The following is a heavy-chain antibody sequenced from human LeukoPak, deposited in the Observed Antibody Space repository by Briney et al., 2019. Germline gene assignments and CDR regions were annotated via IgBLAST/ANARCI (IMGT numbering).Heavy chain of an antibody. D-gene: IGHD2-2*02. CDR2: INSDGSST. J-gene: IGHJ6*03. CDR3: ARDIRGYYYMDV. CDR1: GFTFSSYA. Sequence: PGGSLRLSCAASGFTFSSYAMSWVRQAPGKGLVWVSRINSDGSSTSYADSVKGRFTISRDNAKNTLYLQMNSLRAEDTAVYYCARDIRGYYYMDVWGKGTTVTVSS. V-gene: IGHV3-74*01.